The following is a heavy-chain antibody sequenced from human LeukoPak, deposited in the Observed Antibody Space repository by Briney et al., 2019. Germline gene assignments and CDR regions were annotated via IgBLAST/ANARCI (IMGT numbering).Heavy chain of an antibody. J-gene: IGHJ6*02. CDR3: ARGLGYCSSTSCYVTYYYGMDV. CDR1: GFTFSSYS. D-gene: IGHD2-2*01. Sequence: GGSLRLSCAASGFTFSSYSMNWVRQAPGKGLEWVSYISSSSSAIYYADSVKGRFTISRDNAKNSLYLQMNSLRAEDTAVYYCARGLGYCSSTSCYVTYYYGMDVWGQGTTVTVSS. CDR2: ISSSSSAI. V-gene: IGHV3-48*04.